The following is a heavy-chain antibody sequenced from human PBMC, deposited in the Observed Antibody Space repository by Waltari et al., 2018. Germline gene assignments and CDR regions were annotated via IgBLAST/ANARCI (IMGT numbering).Heavy chain of an antibody. CDR3: AKELSGSLVYYYYCYYIDV. CDR1: GFTFSSYG. CDR2: IRYDGSNK. J-gene: IGHJ6*03. V-gene: IGHV3-30*02. Sequence: QVQLVESGGGVVQPGGSLRLSCAASGFTFSSYGMHWVRQAPGKGLEWVAFIRYDGSNKYYADSVKGRFTISRDNSKNTLYLQMNSLRAEDTAVYYCAKELSGSLVYYYYCYYIDVWGKGTTVTVSS. D-gene: IGHD3-10*01.